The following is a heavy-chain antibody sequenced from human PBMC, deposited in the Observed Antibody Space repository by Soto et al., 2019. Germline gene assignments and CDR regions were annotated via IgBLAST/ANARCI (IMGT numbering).Heavy chain of an antibody. Sequence: PSETLSLTCTVSGGSISSYYWSWIRQPPGKGLEWIGYIYYSGSTNYNPSLKSRVTISVDTSKNQFSLKLSSVTAADTAVYYCARLHGGMVRGVIIYYYYMDVWGKGTTVTVSS. CDR1: GGSISSYY. D-gene: IGHD3-10*01. J-gene: IGHJ6*03. V-gene: IGHV4-59*08. CDR2: IYYSGST. CDR3: ARLHGGMVRGVIIYYYYMDV.